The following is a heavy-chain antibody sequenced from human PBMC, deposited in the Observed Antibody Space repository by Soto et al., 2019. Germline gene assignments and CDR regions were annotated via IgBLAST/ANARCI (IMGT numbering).Heavy chain of an antibody. CDR3: ASVTFGGVVLAH. J-gene: IGHJ4*02. CDR1: AASFSKYY. D-gene: IGHD3-16*01. V-gene: IGHV4-59*01. Sequence: PSETLSLTCSVSAASFSKYYWTWIRQPPGKGLEWIGYIYYNGNTNYNPSLERRLIVSIDTSKKQFPLTLNSVTAADTAVYYCASVTFGGVVLAHWGQGTLVTVSS. CDR2: IYYNGNT.